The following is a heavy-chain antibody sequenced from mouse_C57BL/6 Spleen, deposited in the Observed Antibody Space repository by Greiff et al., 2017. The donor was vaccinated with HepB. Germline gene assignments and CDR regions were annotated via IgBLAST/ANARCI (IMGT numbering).Heavy chain of an antibody. CDR1: GYTFTTYP. J-gene: IGHJ1*03. CDR2: FHPYNDDT. V-gene: IGHV1-47*01. D-gene: IGHD1-1*01. CDR3: ARRAYGSSYGGWYFDV. Sequence: VQLQQSGAELVKPGASVKMSCKASGYTFTTYPIEWMKQNHGKSLEWIGNFHPYNDDTKYNEKFKGKATLTVEQSYSTVYLELRRLTSDDSAVYYCARRAYGSSYGGWYFDVWGTGTTVTVSS.